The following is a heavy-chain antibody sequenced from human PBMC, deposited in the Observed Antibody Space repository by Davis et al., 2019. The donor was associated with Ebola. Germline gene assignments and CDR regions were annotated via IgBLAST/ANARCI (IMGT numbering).Heavy chain of an antibody. D-gene: IGHD6-19*01. Sequence: GGSLRLSCAASGFTFSSYWMSWVCQAPGKGLEWVANIKQDGSEKYYVDSVKGRFTISRDNAKNSLYLQMNSLRAEDTAVYYCARGGSGWLVYSPFDPWGQGTLVTVSS. CDR1: GFTFSSYW. CDR3: ARGGSGWLVYSPFDP. V-gene: IGHV3-7*03. CDR2: IKQDGSEK. J-gene: IGHJ5*02.